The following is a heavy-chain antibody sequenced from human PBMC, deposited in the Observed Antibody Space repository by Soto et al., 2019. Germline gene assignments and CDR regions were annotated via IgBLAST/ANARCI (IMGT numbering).Heavy chain of an antibody. CDR2: IYYAGST. V-gene: IGHV4-59*08. D-gene: IGHD3-22*01. CDR1: DGSLSPNY. Sequence: SPTCTFSDGSLSPNYWSWIRQSPGKGLEWIGYIYYAGSTTYNPSLKSRITISLDTSQNEVSLKLSSVTAADTAVYYCARLGAYYQALDSWGRGTLVTVSS. J-gene: IGHJ4*02. CDR3: ARLGAYYQALDS.